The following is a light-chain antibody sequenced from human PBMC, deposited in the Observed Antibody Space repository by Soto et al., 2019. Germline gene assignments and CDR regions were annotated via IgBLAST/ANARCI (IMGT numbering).Light chain of an antibody. CDR1: QSISSY. CDR3: QQYGSFPAT. J-gene: IGKJ1*01. Sequence: DIQMTQSPSSLSASVGDRVTITCRASQSISSYLNWYQQKPGKAPKLLIYAASSLQSGVPSRFSGSGSGTHFTLTVSSVQPEDSATYYCQQYGSFPATFGQGTKVDIK. CDR2: AAS. V-gene: IGKV1-39*01.